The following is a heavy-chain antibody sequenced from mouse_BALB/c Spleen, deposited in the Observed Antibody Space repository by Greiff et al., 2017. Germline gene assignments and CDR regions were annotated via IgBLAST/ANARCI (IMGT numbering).Heavy chain of an antibody. CDR3: ARGLLRPHYFDY. J-gene: IGHJ2*01. V-gene: IGHV5-6-5*01. D-gene: IGHD1-2*01. CDR1: GFTFSSYA. CDR2: ISSGGST. Sequence: EVKVVESGGGLVQPGGSRKLSCAASGFTFSSYAMSWVRQTPEKRLEWVASISSGGSTYYPDSVKGRFTISRDNARNILYLQMSSLRSEDTAMYYCARGLLRPHYFDYWGQGTTLTVSS.